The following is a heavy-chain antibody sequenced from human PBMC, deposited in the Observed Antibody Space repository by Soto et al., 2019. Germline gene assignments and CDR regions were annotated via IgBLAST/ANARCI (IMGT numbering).Heavy chain of an antibody. V-gene: IGHV3-23*01. J-gene: IGHJ6*02. D-gene: IGHD1-1*01. Sequence: PGGSLRLSCAASGFTFSSYPMSWVRQAPGKGLEWVSGISGGGGSTYYADSVKGRFTISRDNSKNTLYLQMNSLRAEDTAVYYCAKDTSGTKYYNGMVVWGQGTTVTVSS. CDR1: GFTFSSYP. CDR3: AKDTSGTKYYNGMVV. CDR2: ISGGGGST.